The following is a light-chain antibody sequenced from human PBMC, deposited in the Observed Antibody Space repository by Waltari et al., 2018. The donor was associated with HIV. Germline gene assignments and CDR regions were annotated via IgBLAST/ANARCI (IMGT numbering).Light chain of an antibody. CDR2: EVN. CDR1: SHAIGSSKY. V-gene: IGLV2-14*01. Sequence: QSALTQPASVSGSPGQSLTLPCTGTSHAIGSSKYVSWYQHHSGQAPKPIISEVNNRPSGVSNRFSGSKSANTAALTISGLQAEDEGDYFCSSYTTSFTVIFGGGTKLTV. J-gene: IGLJ2*01. CDR3: SSYTTSFTVI.